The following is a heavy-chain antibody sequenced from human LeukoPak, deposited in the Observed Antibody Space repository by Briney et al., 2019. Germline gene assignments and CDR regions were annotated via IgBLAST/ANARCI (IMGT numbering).Heavy chain of an antibody. V-gene: IGHV1-69*05. J-gene: IGHJ4*02. CDR3: ARVSLGDCSGGSCYFHYYFDY. CDR1: GGTFSRYA. CDR2: IIPIFGTA. Sequence: SVKVSCKASGGTFSRYAISWVRQAPGQGLEWMGGIIPIFGTANYAQKFQGRVTITTDESTSTAYMELSSLRSEDTAVYYCARVSLGDCSGGSCYFHYYFDYWGQGTLVTVSS. D-gene: IGHD2-15*01.